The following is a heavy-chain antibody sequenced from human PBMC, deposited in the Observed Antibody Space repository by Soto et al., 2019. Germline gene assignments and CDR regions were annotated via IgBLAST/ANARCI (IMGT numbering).Heavy chain of an antibody. CDR3: AMALYGGSSRFDF. D-gene: IGHD2-15*01. CDR2: ISSDGSNK. J-gene: IGHJ4*02. CDR1: GFTFSSNG. V-gene: IGHV3-30*03. Sequence: QVQLVESGGGVVQPGRSLRLSCAASGFTFSSNGIHWVRQVPGKGLEWVRVISSDGSNKYYADSVKGRFTISRDNSKNTLYLQMNSLGAEDTAVYYCAMALYGGSSRFDFWGQGTLVTVSS.